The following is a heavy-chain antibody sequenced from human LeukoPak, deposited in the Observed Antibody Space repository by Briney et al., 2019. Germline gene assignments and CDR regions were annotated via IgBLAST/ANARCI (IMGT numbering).Heavy chain of an antibody. V-gene: IGHV4-59*08. D-gene: IGHD6-19*01. CDR1: GGSINSYY. Sequence: SETLSLTCTVSGGSINSYYWSWIRQPPGKGLEWIGYISYSGSTNYNPSLKSRVTISVHTSKNQFSLKLSSVPAADTAVYYCARLPYSSGWSLYYFDYWGQGTLVTVSS. CDR3: ARLPYSSGWSLYYFDY. CDR2: ISYSGST. J-gene: IGHJ4*02.